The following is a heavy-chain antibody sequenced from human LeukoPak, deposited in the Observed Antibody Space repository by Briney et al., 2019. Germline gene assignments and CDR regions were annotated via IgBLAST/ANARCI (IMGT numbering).Heavy chain of an antibody. V-gene: IGHV3-23*01. Sequence: PGGSLRLSCAASGFTFSTYAMSWVRQAPGKGVEWVSAVRGSGSDTYYAGSVKGRFTISRDNSKNTLHLQMNSLRAEDTAIYYCAKTSRVNSAYDSPFDYWGQGTLVTVSS. CDR3: AKTSRVNSAYDSPFDY. D-gene: IGHD5-12*01. J-gene: IGHJ4*02. CDR2: VRGSGSDT. CDR1: GFTFSTYA.